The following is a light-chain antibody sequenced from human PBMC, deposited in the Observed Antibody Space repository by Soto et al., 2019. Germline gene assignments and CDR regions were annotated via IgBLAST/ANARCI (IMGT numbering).Light chain of an antibody. CDR3: LQYNDYPRT. J-gene: IGKJ1*01. CDR2: DAS. V-gene: IGKV1-16*01. Sequence: DIQMTQSPSSLSASVGDRVTITCRASQGINIYLDWFQQKPGKAPKALIYDASILKSGVPSRFSGSGSGTDFTLTISSLQPEDFATYYCLQYNDYPRTFAQGTRV. CDR1: QGINIY.